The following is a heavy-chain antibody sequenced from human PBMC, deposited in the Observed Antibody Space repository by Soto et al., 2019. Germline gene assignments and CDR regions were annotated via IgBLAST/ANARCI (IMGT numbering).Heavy chain of an antibody. Sequence: PSETLSLTCAVYGGSFSGYYWSCIRQPPGKGLEWIGGINPRGSTNYNPSLTSRVTISADTSKNQFSLKLSSVTAADTAVYYCARRLGSSQAPGGYWGQGTRVTVSS. D-gene: IGHD6-13*01. V-gene: IGHV4-34*01. CDR1: GGSFSGYY. CDR2: INPRGST. CDR3: ARRLGSSQAPGGY. J-gene: IGHJ4*02.